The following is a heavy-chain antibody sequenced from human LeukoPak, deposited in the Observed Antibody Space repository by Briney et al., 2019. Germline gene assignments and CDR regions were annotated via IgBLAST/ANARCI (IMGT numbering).Heavy chain of an antibody. CDR1: GFTFTDYY. D-gene: IGHD6-13*01. V-gene: IGHV3-11*06. Sequence: GGSLRLSCAASGFTFTDYYMSWIRQAPGKGLEWVSYISSSSSYTNYADSVKGRFTISRDNAKNSLYLQMNSLRAEDTAVYYCARDKSWQQLHFDYWDQGTLVTVSS. CDR2: ISSSSSYT. CDR3: ARDKSWQQLHFDY. J-gene: IGHJ4*02.